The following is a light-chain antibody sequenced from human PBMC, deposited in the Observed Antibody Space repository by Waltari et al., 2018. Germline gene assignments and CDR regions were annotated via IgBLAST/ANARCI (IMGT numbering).Light chain of an antibody. CDR2: GAS. CDR1: QDVNSNY. Sequence: DIVLTQSPGTLSLSPGERASLSCRASQDVNSNYLAWYQQKPGQAPRLLIYGASSRATGIPDRFSGSGSGTDFTLTISRLEPEDFAVYYCQQYGRSPRTFGQGTKVEIK. V-gene: IGKV3-20*01. CDR3: QQYGRSPRT. J-gene: IGKJ1*01.